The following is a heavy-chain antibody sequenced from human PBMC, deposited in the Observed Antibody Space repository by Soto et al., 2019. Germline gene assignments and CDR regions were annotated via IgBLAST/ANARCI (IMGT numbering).Heavy chain of an antibody. CDR3: VQSRCGGDCLQSYSSHSYYGLDV. CDR2: IYWDDDK. CDR1: GFSLSTIGVG. D-gene: IGHD2-21*02. J-gene: IGHJ6*02. V-gene: IGHV2-5*02. Sequence: QITLKESGPTLVKPTQTLTLTCTFSGFSLSTIGVGVGWIRQPPGKALEWLALIYWDDDKRYSPSLKSRLTVCXDXSXNXXVLTMTNMDPVDTATYYCVQSRCGGDCLQSYSSHSYYGLDVWGQGTTVTVSS.